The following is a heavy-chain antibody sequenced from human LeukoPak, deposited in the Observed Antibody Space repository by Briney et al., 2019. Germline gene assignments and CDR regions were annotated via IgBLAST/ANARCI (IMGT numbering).Heavy chain of an antibody. J-gene: IGHJ5*02. CDR1: GYTFTSYG. Sequence: ASVKVSCKASGYTFTSYGISWVRQAPGQGLEWMGWISAYNGNTNYAQKLQGRVTMTTDRSTSTAYMELRSLRSDDTAVYYCARDRPDYGDYSWFDPWGQGTLVTVSS. V-gene: IGHV1-18*01. CDR3: ARDRPDYGDYSWFDP. CDR2: ISAYNGNT. D-gene: IGHD4-17*01.